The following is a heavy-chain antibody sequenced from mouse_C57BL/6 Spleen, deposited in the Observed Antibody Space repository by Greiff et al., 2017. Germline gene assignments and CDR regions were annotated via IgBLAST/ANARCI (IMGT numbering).Heavy chain of an antibody. CDR1: GYTFTSYW. D-gene: IGHD1-1*01. CDR3: ARGGHYYGSSYERYYFDY. V-gene: IGHV1-55*01. J-gene: IGHJ2*01. Sequence: VQLQQPGAELVKPGASVKMSCKASGYTFTSYWITWVKQRPGQGLEWIGDIYPGSGSTNYNEKFKSKATLTVDTSSSTAYMQLSSLTSEDSAVYYCARGGHYYGSSYERYYFDYWGQGTTLTVSS. CDR2: IYPGSGST.